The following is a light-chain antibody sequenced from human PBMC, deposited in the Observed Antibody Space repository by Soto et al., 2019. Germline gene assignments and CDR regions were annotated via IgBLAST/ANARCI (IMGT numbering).Light chain of an antibody. CDR2: GAS. CDR3: QQYDNSPVT. V-gene: IGKV3-20*01. CDR1: QSVSSSY. J-gene: IGKJ1*01. Sequence: DIVLTQSPGTLSLSPGERATLSCRASQSVSSSYLAWYQQKPGQAPRLLIYGASSSATGIPDRFSGSGSGTDFPLTISRLEPEDFAVYYCQQYDNSPVTFGQGTKVEIK.